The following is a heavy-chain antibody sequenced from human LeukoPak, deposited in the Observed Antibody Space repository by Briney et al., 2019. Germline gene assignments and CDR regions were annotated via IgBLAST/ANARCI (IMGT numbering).Heavy chain of an antibody. CDR3: ARDEGLYSSRTRPTDY. J-gene: IGHJ4*02. D-gene: IGHD6-19*01. CDR2: IIPILGIA. V-gene: IGHV1-69*04. Sequence: SVKVSCKASGGTFSSYAISWVRQAPGQGLEWMGRIIPILGIANYAQKFQGRVTITADKSTSTAYMELSSLRSEDTAVYYCARDEGLYSSRTRPTDYWGQGTLVTVSS. CDR1: GGTFSSYA.